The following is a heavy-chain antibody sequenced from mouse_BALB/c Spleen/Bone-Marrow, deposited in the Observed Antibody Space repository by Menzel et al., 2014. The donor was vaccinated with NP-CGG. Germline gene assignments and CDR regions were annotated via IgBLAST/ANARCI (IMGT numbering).Heavy chain of an antibody. CDR2: INPDSSTI. CDR3: APNWDRGFAY. Sequence: EVKLQGSGGGLVQPGGSLKLSCAASGFDFSRYWMSWVRQAPGKGLEWIGEINPDSSTINYTPSLKDKFIISRDNAKNTLYLQMSKVRSEDTALYYCAPNWDRGFAYWGQGTLVTVSA. CDR1: GFDFSRYW. D-gene: IGHD4-1*01. V-gene: IGHV4-1*02. J-gene: IGHJ3*01.